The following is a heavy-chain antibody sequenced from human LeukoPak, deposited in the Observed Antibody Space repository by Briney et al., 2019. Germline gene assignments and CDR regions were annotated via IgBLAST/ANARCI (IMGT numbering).Heavy chain of an antibody. J-gene: IGHJ4*02. D-gene: IGHD4-17*01. CDR2: ISSSSSTI. CDR1: GFTFSSYS. Sequence: QSGGSLRLSCAASGFTFSSYSMNWVRQAPGKGLEWVSYISSSSSTIYYADSVKGRFTISRDNAKNSLYLQMNSLRAEDTAVYYCARDGVYGPPDYWGQGTLVTVSS. V-gene: IGHV3-48*01. CDR3: ARDGVYGPPDY.